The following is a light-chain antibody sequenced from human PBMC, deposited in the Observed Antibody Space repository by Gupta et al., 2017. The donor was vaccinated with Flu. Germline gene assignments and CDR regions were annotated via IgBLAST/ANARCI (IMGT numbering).Light chain of an antibody. J-gene: IGLJ3*02. CDR1: SSSVSTSYY. V-gene: IGLV8-61*01. Sequence: QTVVTQEPSFPVSPGGTVPLTCGLSSSSVSTSYYPSWYQQTPGQAPRTLIYSTNTRSSGVPDRFSGSILGNKAALTITGAQADDESDYYCVLYMGSGIWVFGGGTKLTVL. CDR2: STN. CDR3: VLYMGSGIWV.